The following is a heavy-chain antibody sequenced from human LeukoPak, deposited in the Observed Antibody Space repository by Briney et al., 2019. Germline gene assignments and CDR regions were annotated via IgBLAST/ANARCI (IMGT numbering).Heavy chain of an antibody. Sequence: PGRSLRLSCAASGFTFSSYAMHWVRQAPGKGLEWAAVISYDGSNKYYADSVKGRFTISRDNSKNTLYLQMNSLRAEDTAVYYCARDGGIAAATYLFDYWGQGTLVTVSS. CDR1: GFTFSSYA. CDR3: ARDGGIAAATYLFDY. J-gene: IGHJ4*02. CDR2: ISYDGSNK. D-gene: IGHD6-13*01. V-gene: IGHV3-30*04.